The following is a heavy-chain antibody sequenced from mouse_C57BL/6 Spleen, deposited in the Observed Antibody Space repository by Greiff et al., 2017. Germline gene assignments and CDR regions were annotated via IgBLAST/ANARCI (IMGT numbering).Heavy chain of an antibody. CDR2: ISSGSSTI. J-gene: IGHJ1*03. D-gene: IGHD2-4*01. V-gene: IGHV5-17*01. Sequence: EVHLVESGGGLVKPGGSLKLSCAASGFTFSDYGMHWVRQAPEKGLEWVAYISSGSSTIYYADTVKGRFTISRDNAKNTLFLQMTSLRSEDTAMYYCARPGDYDGDWYFDVWGTGTTVTVSS. CDR1: GFTFSDYG. CDR3: ARPGDYDGDWYFDV.